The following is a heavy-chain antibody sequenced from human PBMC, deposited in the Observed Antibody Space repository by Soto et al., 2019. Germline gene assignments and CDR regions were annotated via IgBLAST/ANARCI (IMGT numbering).Heavy chain of an antibody. CDR1: GFTFSSYA. J-gene: IGHJ4*02. CDR2: ISNSGGST. V-gene: IGHV3-23*01. CDR3: AQGKISTTGLNY. Sequence: GGSLRLSCAASGFTFSSYAMSWARQAPGKGLEWVSSISNSGGSTYHADSVKGRFTISRDDSEKTLYLQMNSLRVEDAAIYFCAQGKISTTGLNYWGRGTLVTVSS. D-gene: IGHD1-1*01.